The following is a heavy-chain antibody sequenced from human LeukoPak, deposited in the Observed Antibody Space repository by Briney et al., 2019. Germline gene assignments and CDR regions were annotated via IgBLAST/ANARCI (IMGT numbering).Heavy chain of an antibody. J-gene: IGHJ4*02. Sequence: GASVKVSCKASGYTFATYGFCWVRQAPGHGLEWMGWISANNGKTNFAQKFQGRVNMTTDTSTATAYMELTSLRPDDTAAHYCAKVAGDRLDSWGQGTLVTVSS. V-gene: IGHV1-18*01. CDR2: ISANNGKT. CDR1: GYTFATYG. D-gene: IGHD6-13*01. CDR3: AKVAGDRLDS.